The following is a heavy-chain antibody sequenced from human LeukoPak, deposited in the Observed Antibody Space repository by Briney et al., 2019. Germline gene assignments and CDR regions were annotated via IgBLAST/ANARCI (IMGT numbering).Heavy chain of an antibody. D-gene: IGHD3-22*01. V-gene: IGHV4-39*01. CDR1: GGSISSSSYY. J-gene: IGHJ4*02. CDR2: IYYSGST. Sequence: PSETLSLTCTVSGGSISSSSYYWGWIRQPPGKGLEWIGSIYYSGSTYYNPSLKSRVTISVDTSKNQFSLKLSSVTAADTAVYYCARRGYYYDSSGQNNNWGQGTLVTVSS. CDR3: ARRGYYYDSSGQNNN.